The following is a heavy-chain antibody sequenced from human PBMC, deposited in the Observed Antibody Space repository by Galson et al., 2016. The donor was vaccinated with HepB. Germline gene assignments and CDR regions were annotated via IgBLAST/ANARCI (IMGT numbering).Heavy chain of an antibody. Sequence: QSGAEVKKPGESLKISCKASGYNFANYWIGWVRQMPGKGLEWMGIIYPDDSDTRYRPSFQGQVTISVDKSISTAYLQWSSLEASDTARYYCARWGEWLVNHYFAYWGQGTLVTVSS. CDR3: ARWGEWLVNHYFAY. J-gene: IGHJ4*02. CDR1: GYNFANYW. CDR2: IYPDDSDT. D-gene: IGHD6-19*01. V-gene: IGHV5-51*01.